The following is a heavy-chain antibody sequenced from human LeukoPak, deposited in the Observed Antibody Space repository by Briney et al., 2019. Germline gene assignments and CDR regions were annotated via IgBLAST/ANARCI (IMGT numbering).Heavy chain of an antibody. CDR2: ISGSGGST. Sequence: PGGSLRLSCTASGFTFSSYAMSWVRQAPGKGLEWVSAISGSGGSTYYADSVKGRFTISRDNSKNTLYLQMNSLRAEDTAVYYCARDRYGYSGYEVERDRVSWGQGTLVTVSS. CDR1: GFTFSSYA. J-gene: IGHJ5*02. CDR3: ARDRYGYSGYEVERDRVS. D-gene: IGHD5-12*01. V-gene: IGHV3-23*01.